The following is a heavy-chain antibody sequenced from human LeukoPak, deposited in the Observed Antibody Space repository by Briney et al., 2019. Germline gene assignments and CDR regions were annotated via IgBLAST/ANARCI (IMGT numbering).Heavy chain of an antibody. V-gene: IGHV1-46*01. Sequence: ASVKVSCKGSGYTFSSKYLHWVRQAPGHGLEWMGIINPNNNAATYAQKFKGRVTMTADISTNTVYMEVSSLRSEDTAVYFCVREHSDSALDYWSQGTLVTVSS. CDR3: VREHSDSALDY. CDR2: INPNNNAA. CDR1: GYTFSSKY. D-gene: IGHD6-13*01. J-gene: IGHJ4*02.